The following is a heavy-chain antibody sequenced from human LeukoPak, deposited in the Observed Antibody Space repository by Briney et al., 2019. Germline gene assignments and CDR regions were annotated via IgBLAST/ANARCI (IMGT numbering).Heavy chain of an antibody. CDR1: GFTFDDYA. CDR2: ISGDGGST. Sequence: GGSLRLSCAASGFTFDDYAMHSVRQAPGKGLEWGSLISGDGGSTYYADSVNGRFTISRDNSKNSLYLQMNSLRTEDTALYYCAKDQGSGSYWADYYGMDVWGQGTTVTVSS. D-gene: IGHD1-26*01. V-gene: IGHV3-43*02. J-gene: IGHJ6*02. CDR3: AKDQGSGSYWADYYGMDV.